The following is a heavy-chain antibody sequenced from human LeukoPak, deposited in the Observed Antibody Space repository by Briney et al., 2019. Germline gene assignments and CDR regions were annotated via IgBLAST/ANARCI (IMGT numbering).Heavy chain of an antibody. CDR1: GGLMINYY. CDR2: IYSSGST. J-gene: IGHJ5*02. D-gene: IGHD2/OR15-2a*01. CDR3: ARAREFWFYP. V-gene: IGHV4-59*01. Sequence: SETLSLTRSVWGGLMINYYWRSLRQPPGKGLEWIGYIYSSGSTNYNPSLKSRVTILVDTSKNQFSLKLSSVTTADTAVYYCARAREFWFYPWGQGTLVTVSS.